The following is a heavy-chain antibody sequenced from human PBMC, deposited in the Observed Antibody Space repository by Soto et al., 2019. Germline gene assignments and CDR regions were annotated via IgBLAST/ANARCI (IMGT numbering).Heavy chain of an antibody. CDR1: GFTFSDYG. V-gene: IGHV3-33*01. CDR3: ARGSAVAWTYYYYGSDV. J-gene: IGHJ6*02. Sequence: GGSLRLSCAASGFTFSDYGMNWVRQAPGKGLEWVALIWYDGSKTYYSESVTGRFTISRDNSKSTLYVQMDNLRDEDTAVYYCARGSAVAWTYYYYGSDVWGQGTTVTVSS. D-gene: IGHD6-19*01. CDR2: IWYDGSKT.